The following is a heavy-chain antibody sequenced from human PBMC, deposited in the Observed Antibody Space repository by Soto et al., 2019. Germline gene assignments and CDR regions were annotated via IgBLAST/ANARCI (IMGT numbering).Heavy chain of an antibody. V-gene: IGHV4-39*01. CDR3: ARRASGIYPAFDY. J-gene: IGHJ4*02. CDR1: GGSISSSSYY. D-gene: IGHD3-10*01. Sequence: SETLSLTCTVSGGSISSSSYYWGWIRQPPGKGLEWIGSIYYSGSTYYNPSLKSRVTISVDTSKNQFSLKLSSVTAADTAVYYCARRASGIYPAFDYGGQGPLVTVSS. CDR2: IYYSGST.